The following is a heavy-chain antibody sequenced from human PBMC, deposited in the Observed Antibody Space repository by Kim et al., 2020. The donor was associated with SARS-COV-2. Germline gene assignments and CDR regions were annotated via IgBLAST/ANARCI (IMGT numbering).Heavy chain of an antibody. CDR3: ARDGRSVDYYFDY. CDR2: IDVANTNT. Sequence: ASVNVSCKASGYTFTSYCLHWVRQAPGQSLEWMGWIDVANTNTHYSENFQGRATISRDTSATTVYIELSSLRSEDTAVYYCARDGRSVDYYFDYWGQGTLVTVSS. CDR1: GYTFTSYC. V-gene: IGHV1-3*01. J-gene: IGHJ4*02.